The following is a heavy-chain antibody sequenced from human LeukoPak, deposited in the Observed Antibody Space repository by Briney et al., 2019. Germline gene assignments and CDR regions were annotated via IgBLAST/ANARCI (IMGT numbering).Heavy chain of an antibody. Sequence: ASVKVSCKASGYTFTGYYMHWVRQAPGQGLEWMGWINPNNGGTYYAQNFQGRVTMTRDTSITTAYMELSRLRSDDTAVYYCAAPEEYSSGYWVDYWGQGTLVTVSS. D-gene: IGHD3-22*01. V-gene: IGHV1-2*02. CDR2: INPNNGGT. J-gene: IGHJ4*02. CDR1: GYTFTGYY. CDR3: AAPEEYSSGYWVDY.